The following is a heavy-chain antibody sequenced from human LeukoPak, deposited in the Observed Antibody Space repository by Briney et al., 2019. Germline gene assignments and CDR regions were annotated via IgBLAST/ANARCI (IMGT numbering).Heavy chain of an antibody. V-gene: IGHV3-66*01. CDR2: VYTGGST. J-gene: IGHJ2*01. CDR3: ARDDFDL. Sequence: GGSLRLSCAASGFTVSRNYMSWVRQAPGKGLEWVAVVYTGGSTNYADSVKGRFTISRDNSKNTLYLQMNSLRAEDTAVYYCARDDFDLWGRGTLVTVSS. CDR1: GFTVSRNY.